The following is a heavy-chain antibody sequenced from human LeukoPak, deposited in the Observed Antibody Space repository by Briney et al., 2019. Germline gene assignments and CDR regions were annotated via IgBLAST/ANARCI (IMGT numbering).Heavy chain of an antibody. J-gene: IGHJ4*02. Sequence: GGSLRLSCAASGFTFSSYGMHWVRQAPGKGLEWVSYISVSASPMYYADSVKGRFTISRDNAKNSLYLQMNSLRAEDTAVYYCARKSGDLDYWGQGTLVTVSS. V-gene: IGHV3-48*04. D-gene: IGHD3-10*01. CDR3: ARKSGDLDY. CDR2: ISVSASPM. CDR1: GFTFSSYG.